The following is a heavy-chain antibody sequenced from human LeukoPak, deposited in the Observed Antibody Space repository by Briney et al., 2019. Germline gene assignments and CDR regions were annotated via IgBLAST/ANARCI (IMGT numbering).Heavy chain of an antibody. Sequence: GGSLRLSCAASGFTFSDYYMSWIRQAPGKGLEWVSYISRNSYTNYADSVKGRFTISRDNAKNSLYLQMASLRAEDTAVYYCVKSTTVTSFDYWGQGTLVTVSS. CDR1: GFTFSDYY. CDR2: ISRNSYT. V-gene: IGHV3-11*06. J-gene: IGHJ4*02. CDR3: VKSTTVTSFDY. D-gene: IGHD4-17*01.